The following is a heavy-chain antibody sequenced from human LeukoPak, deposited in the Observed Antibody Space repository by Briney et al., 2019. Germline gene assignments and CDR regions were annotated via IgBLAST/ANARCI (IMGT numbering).Heavy chain of an antibody. D-gene: IGHD6-13*01. Sequence: PSQTLSLTCTVSGGSISSGSYYWSWIRQPAGKGLEWIGRIYTSGSTNYNPSLKSRVTISVDTSKNQFSLKLSSVTAADTAVYYCAREAEGIAAAGTFDYWGQGILVTVSS. CDR2: IYTSGST. CDR1: GGSISSGSYY. J-gene: IGHJ4*02. V-gene: IGHV4-61*02. CDR3: AREAEGIAAAGTFDY.